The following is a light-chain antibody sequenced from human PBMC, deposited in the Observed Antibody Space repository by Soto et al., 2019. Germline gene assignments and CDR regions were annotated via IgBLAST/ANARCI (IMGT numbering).Light chain of an antibody. J-gene: IGKJ4*01. CDR2: AAS. Sequence: DIQMTQSPSSLSASVGDRVTITCRASQSITTYLNWHRQKPGKAPKLLIYAASSLQSGVPSRFSGSGSETEFTLSISSLQPEDFATYFCQLIYSAPLTFGGGTKVDIK. CDR1: QSITTY. V-gene: IGKV1-39*01. CDR3: QLIYSAPLT.